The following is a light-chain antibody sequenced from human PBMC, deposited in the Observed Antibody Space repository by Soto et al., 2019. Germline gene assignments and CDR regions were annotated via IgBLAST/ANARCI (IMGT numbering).Light chain of an antibody. CDR2: EVT. Sequence: QSPLTQPASVSVSPGQSITIPCTGTSSDVGTYNYVSWYQQHPGKAPKVMIYEVTYRPSGVSNRFSGSKSGNTASLTISGLQAEDEAEYYCSSYTGSSTLYVFGTGTKVTVL. V-gene: IGLV2-14*01. CDR1: SSDVGTYNY. J-gene: IGLJ1*01. CDR3: SSYTGSSTLYV.